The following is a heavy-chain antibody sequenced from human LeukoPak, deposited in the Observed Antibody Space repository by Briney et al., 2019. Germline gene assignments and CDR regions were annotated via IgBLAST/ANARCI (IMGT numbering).Heavy chain of an antibody. Sequence: GASVKVSCKASGGTFSSYAISWVRQAPGQGLEWMGGIIPIFGTANYAQKFQGRVTITADKSTSTAYMELRSLRSDDTAVYYCARVTYYYDSSGYYYYYYYMDVWGKGTTVTISS. D-gene: IGHD3-22*01. V-gene: IGHV1-69*06. CDR2: IIPIFGTA. CDR3: ARVTYYYDSSGYYYYYYYMDV. J-gene: IGHJ6*03. CDR1: GGTFSSYA.